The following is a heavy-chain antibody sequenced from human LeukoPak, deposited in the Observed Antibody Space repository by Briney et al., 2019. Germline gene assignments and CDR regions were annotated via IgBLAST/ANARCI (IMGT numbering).Heavy chain of an antibody. CDR2: ISGSGGST. J-gene: IGHJ4*02. CDR1: GFTFSSYA. CDR3: AKDRIAVAGIFDY. D-gene: IGHD6-19*01. V-gene: IGHV3-23*01. Sequence: GGSLRLSCAASGFTFSSYAMSRVRQAPGKGLEWVSAISGSGGSTYYADSVKGRFTISRDNSKNTLYLQMNSLRAEGTAVYYCAKDRIAVAGIFDYWGQGTLVTVSS.